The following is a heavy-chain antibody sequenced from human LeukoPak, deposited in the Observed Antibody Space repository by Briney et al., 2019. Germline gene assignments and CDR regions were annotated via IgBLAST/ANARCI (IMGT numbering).Heavy chain of an antibody. Sequence: GGSLRLSCAASGFTVSSNYMSWVRQAPGKGLEWVSVIYSGGSTYYADSVKGRFTISRDIFKNTLYLQMNSLRAEDTAVYYCAKDRGGRDGYNFDYWGQGTLVTVSS. CDR3: AKDRGGRDGYNFDY. V-gene: IGHV3-66*01. D-gene: IGHD5-24*01. J-gene: IGHJ4*02. CDR1: GFTVSSNY. CDR2: IYSGGST.